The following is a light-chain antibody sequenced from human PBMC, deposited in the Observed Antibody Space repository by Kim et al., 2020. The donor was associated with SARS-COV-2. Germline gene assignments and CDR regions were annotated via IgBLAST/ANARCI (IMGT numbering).Light chain of an antibody. Sequence: MATRMKWRGTSSGIKRVRCNQERPGHAHGMVITSDSDRPSGIPERFSGCNSGNTATLTISRVEAGDEADYYCQVWDSSSDHRVVFGGGTQLTVL. CDR1: SSGIKR. J-gene: IGLJ2*01. CDR3: QVWDSSSDHRVV. CDR2: SDS. V-gene: IGLV3-21*04.